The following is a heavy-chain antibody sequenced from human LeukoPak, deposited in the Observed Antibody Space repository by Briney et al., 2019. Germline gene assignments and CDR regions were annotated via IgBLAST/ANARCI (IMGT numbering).Heavy chain of an antibody. CDR1: GFSFSSYT. CDR2: ISGTGSGT. V-gene: IGHV3-23*01. J-gene: IGHJ4*02. CDR3: AKVPYYYDSTAYLFDY. Sequence: GGSLRLSCAASGFSFSSYTMNWVRQAPGKGLEWVSGISGTGSGTYYADSVKGRFTISRDNAKNTLFLQMNSLRDEDTAIYYCAKVPYYYDSTAYLFDYWGQGTLVTVSS. D-gene: IGHD3-22*01.